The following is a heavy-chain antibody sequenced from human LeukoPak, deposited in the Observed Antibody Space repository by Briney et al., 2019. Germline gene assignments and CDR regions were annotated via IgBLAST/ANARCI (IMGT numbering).Heavy chain of an antibody. CDR1: GFTFSTYS. V-gene: IGHV3-23*01. J-gene: IGHJ4*02. Sequence: PGGCLRPSCSASGFTFSTYSMTWVRQAPGKGLQWVSAISGSGGDTYYADSVKGRFTISRDNSKNTMYLQMNSLRVEDTAVYYCAKDLGGEGGSGFPGYWGQGTLVTVSS. CDR2: ISGSGGDT. D-gene: IGHD3-10*01. CDR3: AKDLGGEGGSGFPGY.